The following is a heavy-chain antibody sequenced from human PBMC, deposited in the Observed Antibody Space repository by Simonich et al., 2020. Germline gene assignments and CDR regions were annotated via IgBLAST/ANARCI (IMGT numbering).Heavy chain of an antibody. J-gene: IGHJ4*02. V-gene: IGHV3-7*01. CDR2: IKQDGSEK. CDR1: GFTFSSYW. CDR3: ARDVRRDGFDY. Sequence: EVQLVESGGGLVQPGGSLRLSCAASGFTFSSYWMSWGQDPWRGLEWVANIKQDGSEKYYVDSVKGRFTISRDNAKNSLYLQMNSLRAEDTAVYYCARDVRRDGFDYWGQGTLVTVSS.